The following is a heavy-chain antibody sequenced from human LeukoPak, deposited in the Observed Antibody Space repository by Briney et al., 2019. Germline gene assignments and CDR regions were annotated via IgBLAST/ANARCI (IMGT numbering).Heavy chain of an antibody. D-gene: IGHD6-19*01. V-gene: IGHV3-74*01. CDR3: ARAVRSGWYIY. CDR1: GFTFSSYW. CDR2: INSDGSST. J-gene: IGHJ4*02. Sequence: SGGSVRLSCAASGFTFSSYWMHWVRQAPGKGLVWVSRINSDGSSTSYADSVKGRFTISRDNAKNTLYLQMNSLRAEDTAVYYCARAVRSGWYIYWGQGTLVTVSS.